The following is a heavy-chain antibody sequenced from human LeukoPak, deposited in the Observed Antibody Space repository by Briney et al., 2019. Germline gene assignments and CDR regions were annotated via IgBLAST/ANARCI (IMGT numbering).Heavy chain of an antibody. CDR2: IYYSGST. D-gene: IGHD3-10*01. J-gene: IGHJ4*02. V-gene: IGHV4-59*01. CDR3: ARDREYGTFDY. Sequence: SETLSLTCTVSGGSISSYYWSWIRQPPGKGLEWIGCIYYSGSTNYNPSLKSRVTISVDTSKNQFSLKLSSVTAADTAVYYCARDREYGTFDYWGQGTLVTVSS. CDR1: GGSISSYY.